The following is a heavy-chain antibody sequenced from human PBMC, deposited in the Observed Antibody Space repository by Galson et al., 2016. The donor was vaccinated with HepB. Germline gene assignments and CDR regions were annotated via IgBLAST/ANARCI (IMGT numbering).Heavy chain of an antibody. Sequence: SLRLSCAASGFTFSSYWMHWVRQAPGKGLLWVSRMDSDGSHTDYADSVQGRFTISRDNAKNSLYMQLNSLRADDTAVYYCARHFAGFIEDDYWGQGTLVTVSS. CDR1: GFTFSSYW. CDR2: MDSDGSHT. J-gene: IGHJ4*02. V-gene: IGHV3-74*01. CDR3: ARHFAGFIEDDY. D-gene: IGHD3-16*02.